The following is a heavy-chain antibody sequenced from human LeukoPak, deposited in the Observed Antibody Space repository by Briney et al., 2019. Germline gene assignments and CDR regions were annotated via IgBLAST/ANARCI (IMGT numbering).Heavy chain of an antibody. CDR2: INHSGST. CDR1: GGSFSGYY. Sequence: SETLSLTCAVYGGSFSGYYWSWIRQPPGKGLEWIGEINHSGSTNYNPSLKSRVTTSVDTSKNQFSLKLSSVTAADTAVYYCARETERAFDYWGQGTLVTVSS. J-gene: IGHJ4*02. D-gene: IGHD1-1*01. V-gene: IGHV4-34*01. CDR3: ARETERAFDY.